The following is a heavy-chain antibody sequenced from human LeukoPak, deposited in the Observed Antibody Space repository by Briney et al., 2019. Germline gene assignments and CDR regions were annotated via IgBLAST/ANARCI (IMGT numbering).Heavy chain of an antibody. J-gene: IGHJ3*02. V-gene: IGHV3-53*01. CDR2: IYSGGYT. CDR1: GFTVSSNY. CDR3: ARASGYTSGWYDDAFDI. Sequence: GGSLRLSCAASGFTVSSNYMSWVRQAPGKGLEWVSVIYSGGYTYYADSVKGRFTISRDNAKNSLYLQMNSLRAEDTAVYYCARASGYTSGWYDDAFDIWGQGTMVTVSS. D-gene: IGHD6-19*01.